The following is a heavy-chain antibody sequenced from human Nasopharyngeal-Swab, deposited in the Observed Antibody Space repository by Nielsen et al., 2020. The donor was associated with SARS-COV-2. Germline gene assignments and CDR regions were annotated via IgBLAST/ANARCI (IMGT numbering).Heavy chain of an antibody. CDR1: GASISNRNNY. V-gene: IGHV4-39*07. Sequence: SETLSLTCVVSGASISNRNNYWGWIRQSPGKGLEWIGTVFSSGSTYSPSLKSRVTMSVDTSKNQFSLKLTSVTAADTAVYYCARDESGDYLGLPFDHWGRGTLVTVSS. CDR3: ARDESGDYLGLPFDH. D-gene: IGHD4-17*01. CDR2: VFSSGST. J-gene: IGHJ4*02.